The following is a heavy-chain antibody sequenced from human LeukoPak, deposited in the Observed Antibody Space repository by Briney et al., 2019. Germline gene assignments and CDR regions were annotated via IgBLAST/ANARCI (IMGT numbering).Heavy chain of an antibody. CDR1: GFIISNYA. Sequence: PGGSLRLSCAASGFIISNYAMSWVRQAPGKGLEWVSSISDSSLSTYYTDSVQGRFTVSRDTSKNTLYLQMNGLTAEDTAIYFCAKARTVAAFYFDYWGQGTLVTVSS. D-gene: IGHD6-19*01. CDR3: AKARTVAAFYFDY. J-gene: IGHJ4*02. CDR2: ISDSSLST. V-gene: IGHV3-23*01.